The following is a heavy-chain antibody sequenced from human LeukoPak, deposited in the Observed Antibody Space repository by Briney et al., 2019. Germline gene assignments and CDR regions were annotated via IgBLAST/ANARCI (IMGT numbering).Heavy chain of an antibody. CDR2: ISGSGSSI. J-gene: IGHJ4*02. V-gene: IGHV3-21*01. CDR1: EFTFSAYG. Sequence: GGSLRLSCVASEFTFSAYGMSWVRQAPGTGLEWVSSISGSGSSIHYKESVRGRFTISRDNSGNSIYLQMNSLRAEDTAVYYCTSHTYYYDSSGYYNVDYWGQGTLVTVSS. CDR3: TSHTYYYDSSGYYNVDY. D-gene: IGHD3-22*01.